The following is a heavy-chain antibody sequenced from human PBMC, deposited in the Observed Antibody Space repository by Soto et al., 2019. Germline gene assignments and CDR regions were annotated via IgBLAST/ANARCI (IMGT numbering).Heavy chain of an antibody. D-gene: IGHD3-10*01. CDR1: GGSVSSGSYY. V-gene: IGHV4-61*01. J-gene: IGHJ5*02. CDR2: IYYSGST. CDR3: ARAITLVRGVPSWFDP. Sequence: SETLSLTCTVSGGSVSSGSYYWSWIRQPPGKGLEWIGYIYYSGSTNYNPSLKSRVTISVDTSKNQFSLKLSSVTAADTAVYYCARAITLVRGVPSWFDPWGQGNLVTVSS.